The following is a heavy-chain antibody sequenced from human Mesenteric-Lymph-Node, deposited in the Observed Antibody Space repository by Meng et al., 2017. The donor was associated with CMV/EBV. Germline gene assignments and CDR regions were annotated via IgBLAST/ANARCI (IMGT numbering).Heavy chain of an antibody. J-gene: IGHJ5*02. CDR1: GFTFSSYW. D-gene: IGHD4-23*01. V-gene: IGHV3-7*01. CDR2: IRRDGGEK. Sequence: GESLKISCAASGFTFSSYWMSWVRQAPGKGLEWVANIRRDGGEKYYVDSVKGRFTISRDNAKSSAYLEMKSLRAEDTAIYYCAREAVGAPGWFDPWGQGTLVTVSS. CDR3: AREAVGAPGWFDP.